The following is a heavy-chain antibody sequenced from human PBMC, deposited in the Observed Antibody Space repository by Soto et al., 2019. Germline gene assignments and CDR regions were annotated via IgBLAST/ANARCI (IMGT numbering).Heavy chain of an antibody. J-gene: IGHJ6*02. Sequence: GESLKISCKGSGYSFTSYWIGWVRQMPGKGLKWMGIIYPGDSDTRYSPSFQGQVTISADKSISTAYLQWSSLKASDTAMYYCARTGTGGEAYYYYYGMDVWGQGTTVTVSS. V-gene: IGHV5-51*01. D-gene: IGHD3-16*01. CDR3: ARTGTGGEAYYYYYGMDV. CDR2: IYPGDSDT. CDR1: GYSFTSYW.